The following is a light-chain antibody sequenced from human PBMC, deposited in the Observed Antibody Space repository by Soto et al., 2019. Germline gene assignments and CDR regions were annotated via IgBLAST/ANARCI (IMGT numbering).Light chain of an antibody. CDR1: QSVSSSY. CDR3: QQYGSSPWT. V-gene: IGKV3-20*01. CDR2: GAS. J-gene: IGKJ1*01. Sequence: EIVLTQSPGTLSSSPGERATLSCRASQSVSSSYLAWYQQKPGQAPRLLIYGASSRATGIPGRFSGSGSGTDFTLTISRLEPEDFAVYYCQQYGSSPWTFGQGTKV.